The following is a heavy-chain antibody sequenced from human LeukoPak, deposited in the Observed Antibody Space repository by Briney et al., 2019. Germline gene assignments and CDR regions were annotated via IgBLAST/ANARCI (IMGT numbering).Heavy chain of an antibody. CDR1: GGSISTYF. V-gene: IGHV4-59*01. J-gene: IGHJ5*02. D-gene: IGHD1-26*01. CDR2: VYYSGST. CDR3: ARYGGGSREGWFDP. Sequence: SETLSLTCTVSGGSISTYFWSWIRQPPGKGLEWIGYVYYSGSTNYNPSLKSRVTMLIDTSKKQFSLKLTSVTAADTAVYYCARYGGGSREGWFDPWGQGTLVTVSS.